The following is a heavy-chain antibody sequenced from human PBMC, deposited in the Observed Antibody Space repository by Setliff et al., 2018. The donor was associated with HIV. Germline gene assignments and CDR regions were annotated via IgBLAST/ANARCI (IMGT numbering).Heavy chain of an antibody. CDR3: ARHGVIWERLRPLLYFDS. Sequence: PSETLSLTCAVYGGSFSGYYWSWIRQPPGKGLEWIGEINHSGSTNYNPSLKSRVTMSLDTSRNQFSLKLSSVTAADTAVYFCARHGVIWERLRPLLYFDSWGQGTLVTVSS. J-gene: IGHJ4*02. V-gene: IGHV4-34*01. CDR1: GGSFSGYY. D-gene: IGHD5-12*01. CDR2: INHSGST.